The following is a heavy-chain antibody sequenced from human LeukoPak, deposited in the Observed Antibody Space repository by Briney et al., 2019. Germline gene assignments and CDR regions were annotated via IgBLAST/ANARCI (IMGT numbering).Heavy chain of an antibody. CDR1: GGSISSSSYY. D-gene: IGHD3-22*01. V-gene: IGHV4-39*07. J-gene: IGHJ4*02. CDR3: TRELSGSQDY. Sequence: PSETLSLTCTVSGGSISSSSYYWGWIRQPPGKGLEWIGSIYYSGSTYYNPSLKSRVTISVDTSKKQFSLKLSSVTAADTAVYYCTRELSGSQDYWGQGTLVTVSS. CDR2: IYYSGST.